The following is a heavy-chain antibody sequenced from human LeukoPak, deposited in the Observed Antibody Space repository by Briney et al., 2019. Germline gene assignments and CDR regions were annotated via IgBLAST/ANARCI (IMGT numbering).Heavy chain of an antibody. CDR1: GFTFSGYG. CDR2: IRYDGSNK. CDR3: AKEFNTRVDY. V-gene: IGHV3-30*02. Sequence: PGGSLRLSCAASGFTFSGYGMHWVRQAPGKGLEWVAFIRYDGSNKYYADSVKGRFTISRDNSKNTLYLQMNSLRAEDTAVYYCAKEFNTRVDYWGQGTLVTVSS. J-gene: IGHJ4*02.